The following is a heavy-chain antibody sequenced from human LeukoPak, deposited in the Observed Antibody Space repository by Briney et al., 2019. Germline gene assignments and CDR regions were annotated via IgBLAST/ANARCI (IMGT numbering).Heavy chain of an antibody. V-gene: IGHV3-11*04. CDR2: ISSSGSTI. Sequence: PGGSLRLSCAASGFTFSDYYMSWIRQAPGKGLEWVSYISSSGSTIYYADSVKGRFTISRDNAKNSLYLQMNSLRAEDTAVYYCARHVLRFLEWLLDAFDIWGQGTMVTVSS. J-gene: IGHJ3*02. CDR1: GFTFSDYY. CDR3: ARHVLRFLEWLLDAFDI. D-gene: IGHD3-3*01.